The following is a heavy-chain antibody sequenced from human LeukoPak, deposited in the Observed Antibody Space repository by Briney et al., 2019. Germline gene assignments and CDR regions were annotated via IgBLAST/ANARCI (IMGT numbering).Heavy chain of an antibody. D-gene: IGHD3-10*01. CDR1: GFTFSSYG. CDR2: TSYDGSNK. CDR3: AKAYWEVNGFGELLYPIDY. Sequence: GGSLRLSCAASGFTFSSYGMHWVRQAPGKGLEWVAVTSYDGSNKYYADSVKGRFTISRDNSKNTLYLQMNSLRAEDTAVYYCAKAYWEVNGFGELLYPIDYWGQGTLVTVSS. J-gene: IGHJ4*02. V-gene: IGHV3-30*18.